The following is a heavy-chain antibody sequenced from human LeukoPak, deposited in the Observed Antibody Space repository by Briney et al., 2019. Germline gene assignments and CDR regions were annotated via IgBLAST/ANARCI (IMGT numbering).Heavy chain of an antibody. CDR3: AKHLHRWALPEY. V-gene: IGHV3-48*03. CDR2: ISSSGSTI. CDR1: GFTFSSYE. J-gene: IGHJ4*02. D-gene: IGHD1-26*01. Sequence: GGSLRLSCAASGFTFSSYEMNWVRQAPGKGLEWVSYISSSGSTIYYADSVKGRFTISRDNAKNSLYLQMNSLRAEDTAAYYCAKHLHRWALPEYWGQGTLVTVSS.